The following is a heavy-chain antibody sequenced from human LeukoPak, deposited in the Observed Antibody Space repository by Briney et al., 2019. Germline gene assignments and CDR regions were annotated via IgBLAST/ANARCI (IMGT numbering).Heavy chain of an antibody. Sequence: SQTLSLTCTVSGGSISSGSYYWSWIRQPAGKGLEWIGRICTSGSTNYNPSLKSRVTISVDTSKNQFSLKLSSVTAADTAVYYCVRVTTGGYYNCWGQGTLVTVSS. CDR1: GGSISSGSYY. CDR3: VRVTTGGYYNC. J-gene: IGHJ4*02. D-gene: IGHD3-22*01. V-gene: IGHV4-61*02. CDR2: ICTSGST.